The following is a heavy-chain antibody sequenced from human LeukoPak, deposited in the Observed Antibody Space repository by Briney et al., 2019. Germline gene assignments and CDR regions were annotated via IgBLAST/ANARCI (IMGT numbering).Heavy chain of an antibody. CDR3: AHSSRYGDYGLGNYYFDL. Sequence: PTQTLTLTCTFSGFSLSTDGMCVGWLRQPPGKALEWLALFYWADDKRYIPSLKSRRTITTDTSNNQVVLTMTNMDPVDTGRYYCAHSSRYGDYGLGNYYFDLWGQGILVTVSS. V-gene: IGHV2-5*02. J-gene: IGHJ4*02. CDR2: FYWADDK. CDR1: GFSLSTDGMC. D-gene: IGHD4-17*01.